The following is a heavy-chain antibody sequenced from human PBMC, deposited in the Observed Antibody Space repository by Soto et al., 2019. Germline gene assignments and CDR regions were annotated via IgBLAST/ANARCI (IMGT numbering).Heavy chain of an antibody. Sequence: SETLSLTCAVSGGSISSGAYSWGWIRLPPGKGLERIGYIYNSGNAYYNPSLKSRVTISVDRSKNQFSLNLNSVTSVDTAVYYCARVGSGNWFDPWGQGTLVTVSS. CDR3: ARVGSGNWFDP. D-gene: IGHD6-25*01. J-gene: IGHJ5*02. CDR2: IYNSGNA. CDR1: GGSISSGAYS. V-gene: IGHV4-30-2*01.